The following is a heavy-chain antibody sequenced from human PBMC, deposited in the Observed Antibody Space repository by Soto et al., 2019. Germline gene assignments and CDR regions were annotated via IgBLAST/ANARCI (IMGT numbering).Heavy chain of an antibody. V-gene: IGHV5-51*01. CDR2: IHPGDSDT. Sequence: PGESLKISCVGSGFSFSRYTVGWVRQVPGKGLEWMGVIHPGDSDTRYSPSFQGQVTISADKSISTAYLQWSSLKASDTAMYYCARGRITMVRGVISHYYYYYGMDVWGQGTTVTVSS. D-gene: IGHD3-10*01. CDR3: ARGRITMVRGVISHYYYYYGMDV. CDR1: GFSFSRYT. J-gene: IGHJ6*02.